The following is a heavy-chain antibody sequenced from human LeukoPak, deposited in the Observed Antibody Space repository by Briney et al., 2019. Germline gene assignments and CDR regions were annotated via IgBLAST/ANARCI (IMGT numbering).Heavy chain of an antibody. CDR1: GGSFSGYY. Sequence: SETLSLTCAVYGGSFSGYYWSWIRQPPGKGLEWIGEINHSGSTNYNPSLKSRVTISVDTSKNQFSLKLSSVTAADTAVYYCVRDRYSSSWYPHDAFDIWGQGTMVTVSS. J-gene: IGHJ3*02. CDR2: INHSGST. D-gene: IGHD6-13*01. CDR3: VRDRYSSSWYPHDAFDI. V-gene: IGHV4-34*01.